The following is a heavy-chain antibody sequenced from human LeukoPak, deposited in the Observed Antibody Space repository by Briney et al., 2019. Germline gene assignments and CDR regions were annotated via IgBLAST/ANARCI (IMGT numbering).Heavy chain of an antibody. J-gene: IGHJ3*02. V-gene: IGHV4-31*03. Sequence: SQTLSLTCTVSGGSISSGGYYSSWIRQHPGKGLEGIGYIYYSGSTYYNPSLKSRVTISVDTSKNQLSLKLSSVTAADTAVYYCARGVGLSLYCSSTSCSGAFDIWGQGTMVTVSS. CDR3: ARGVGLSLYCSSTSCSGAFDI. CDR1: GGSISSGGYY. D-gene: IGHD2-2*01. CDR2: IYYSGST.